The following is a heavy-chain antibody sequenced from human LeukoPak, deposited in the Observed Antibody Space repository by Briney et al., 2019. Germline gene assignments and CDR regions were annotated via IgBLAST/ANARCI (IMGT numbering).Heavy chain of an antibody. CDR3: ARQWQSTGFDY. J-gene: IGHJ4*02. Sequence: PSETLSLTCTVSAGSSSNYYWSWIRQPAGKGLEWIGRIYTNGKTNYNPSLKSRVTMSVDTSKNQMSLKLNSVTAADTAMYYCARQWQSTGFDYWGQGTLVTVSS. CDR1: AGSSSNYY. D-gene: IGHD2-2*01. V-gene: IGHV4-4*07. CDR2: IYTNGKT.